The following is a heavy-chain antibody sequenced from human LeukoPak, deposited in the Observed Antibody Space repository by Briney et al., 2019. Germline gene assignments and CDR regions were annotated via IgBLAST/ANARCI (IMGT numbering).Heavy chain of an antibody. CDR1: GFTFSSYS. Sequence: GGSLRLSCAASGFTFSSYSMNWVRQAPGKGLEWVSSISSSSSYIYYADSVKGRFTISRDNAKNSLYLQMNSLRAEDTAVYYCARDEYSSGWYDYWGQGTLVTVSS. J-gene: IGHJ4*02. CDR3: ARDEYSSGWYDY. D-gene: IGHD6-19*01. CDR2: ISSSSSYI. V-gene: IGHV3-21*01.